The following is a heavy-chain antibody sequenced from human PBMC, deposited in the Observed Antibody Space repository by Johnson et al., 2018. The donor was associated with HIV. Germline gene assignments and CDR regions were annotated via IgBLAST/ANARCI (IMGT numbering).Heavy chain of an antibody. Sequence: VQLVESGGGVVRPGGSLRLSCEASGFTFDDHAMSWVRQAPGKGLEWVSGINWNGGKTGYADSVKGRFTISRDNAKKSLYLQMNSLRVEDTALYYCVRVSRLGDIVVLADAFDTWCQGTMVTVSS. CDR1: GFTFDDHA. D-gene: IGHD2-2*01. CDR3: VRVSRLGDIVVLADAFDT. J-gene: IGHJ3*02. V-gene: IGHV3-20*04. CDR2: INWNGGKT.